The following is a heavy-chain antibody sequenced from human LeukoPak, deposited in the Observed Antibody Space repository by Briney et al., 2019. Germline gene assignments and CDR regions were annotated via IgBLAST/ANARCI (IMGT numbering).Heavy chain of an antibody. CDR2: INAGNGNT. Sequence: ASVKVSCKASGYDFTSYAMHWERQAPGQRLEWMGWINAGNGNTKYSQKFQDRVTVTRDTSTSTAYMELSSLRSEDTAVYYCAKDEKGYYHDTSGYPDAFDIWGQGTMVTVSS. V-gene: IGHV1-3*01. CDR1: GYDFTSYA. J-gene: IGHJ3*02. CDR3: AKDEKGYYHDTSGYPDAFDI. D-gene: IGHD3-22*01.